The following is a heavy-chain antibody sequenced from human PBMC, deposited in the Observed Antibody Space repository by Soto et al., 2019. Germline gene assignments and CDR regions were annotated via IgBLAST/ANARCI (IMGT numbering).Heavy chain of an antibody. D-gene: IGHD3-3*01. CDR2: ISYDGSKK. Sequence: PGGSLRLSCAASGFTFSSYAMHWVRQAPGKGLEWVAVISYDGSKKYYADSVKGRFTISRDNSKNTLYLQMNSLRAEDTAVYYCARDYDFWSGYLPYYWGQGTLVTVSS. CDR3: ARDYDFWSGYLPYY. V-gene: IGHV3-30-3*01. CDR1: GFTFSSYA. J-gene: IGHJ4*02.